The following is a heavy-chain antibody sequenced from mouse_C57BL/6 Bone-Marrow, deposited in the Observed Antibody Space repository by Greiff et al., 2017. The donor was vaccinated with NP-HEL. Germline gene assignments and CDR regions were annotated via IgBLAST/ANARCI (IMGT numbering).Heavy chain of an antibody. D-gene: IGHD2-3*01. J-gene: IGHJ2*01. Sequence: VQLQQSGAELVRPGTLVKVSCKASGYAFTNYLIEWVKQRPGQGLEWIGVINPGSGGTNYNEKFKGKATLTADKSSSTAYMQLSSLTSEDSAVYFCARRWLLDYWGQGTTLTVSS. V-gene: IGHV1-54*01. CDR3: ARRWLLDY. CDR2: INPGSGGT. CDR1: GYAFTNYL.